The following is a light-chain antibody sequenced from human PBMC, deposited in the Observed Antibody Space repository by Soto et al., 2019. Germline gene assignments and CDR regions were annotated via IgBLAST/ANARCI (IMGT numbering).Light chain of an antibody. Sequence: EIVLTQSPGTLSLSPGERATLSSRASQSVSNSYLAWYQHKPGQAPRLLIYGASSRVTGIPDRFSGSGSGTDFTLTITRLEPEDFAVYYCQQYGSSPGWTFGQGTKVDIK. CDR2: GAS. J-gene: IGKJ1*01. CDR1: QSVSNSY. V-gene: IGKV3-20*01. CDR3: QQYGSSPGWT.